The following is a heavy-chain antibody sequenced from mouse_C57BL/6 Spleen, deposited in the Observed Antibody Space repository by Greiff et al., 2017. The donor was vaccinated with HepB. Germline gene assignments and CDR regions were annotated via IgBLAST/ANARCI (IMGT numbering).Heavy chain of an antibody. CDR3: ARGRIYDGYYFDY. Sequence: QVQLQQPGAELVKPGASVKLSCKASGYTFTSYWMHWVKQRPGQGLEWIGMIHPNSGSTNYNEKFKSKATLTVDKSSSTAYMQLSSLTSEDSAVYYCARGRIYDGYYFDYWGQGTTLTVSS. V-gene: IGHV1-64*01. D-gene: IGHD2-3*01. J-gene: IGHJ2*01. CDR2: IHPNSGST. CDR1: GYTFTSYW.